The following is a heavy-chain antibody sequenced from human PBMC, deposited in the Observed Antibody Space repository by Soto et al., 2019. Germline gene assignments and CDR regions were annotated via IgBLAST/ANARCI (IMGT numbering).Heavy chain of an antibody. CDR3: ARVNYYGSGKPFDY. V-gene: IGHV1-18*01. J-gene: IGHJ4*02. D-gene: IGHD3-10*01. CDR2: ISGYNGNT. Sequence: ASVKVSCKASGYTFTTYGITWVRQAPGQGLEWMGWISGYNGNTNYAQNLQGRVTMTTDTSTTTAYMELRSLRSDDTAVYYCARVNYYGSGKPFDYWDQGTLVTVSS. CDR1: GYTFTTYG.